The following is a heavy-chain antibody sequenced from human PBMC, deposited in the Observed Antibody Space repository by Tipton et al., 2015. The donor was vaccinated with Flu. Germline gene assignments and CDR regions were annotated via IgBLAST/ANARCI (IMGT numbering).Heavy chain of an antibody. V-gene: IGHV4-59*08. CDR3: ARRDYSNYVSDPKSWFDP. D-gene: IGHD4-11*01. CDR2: IFHTGST. Sequence: TLSLTCTVSGGSMSSYYWSWIRQSPGKGLEWIGNIFHTGSTYHNPSLKSRVTISVDTSKNQFSLKVFSVTAADTAVYYCARRDYSNYVSDPKSWFDPWGQGILVTVSS. J-gene: IGHJ5*02. CDR1: GGSMSSYY.